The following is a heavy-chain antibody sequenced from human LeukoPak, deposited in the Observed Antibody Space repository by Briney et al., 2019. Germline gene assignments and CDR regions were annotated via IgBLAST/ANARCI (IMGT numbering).Heavy chain of an antibody. V-gene: IGHV1-18*01. CDR3: ATVGIRGVADAFDI. J-gene: IGHJ3*02. D-gene: IGHD3-10*01. Sequence: GASVKVSCKASGYTFTSYGISWVRQAPGQGFEWMGWISVYNGKTNYAQKFQGRVTMTEDTSTDTAYMELSSLRSEDTAVYYCATVGIRGVADAFDIWGQGTMVTVSS. CDR1: GYTFTSYG. CDR2: ISVYNGKT.